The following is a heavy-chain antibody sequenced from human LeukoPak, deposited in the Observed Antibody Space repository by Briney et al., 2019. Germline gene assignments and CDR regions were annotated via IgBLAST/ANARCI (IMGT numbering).Heavy chain of an antibody. CDR2: IYHSGSI. Sequence: SETLSLTCTVSGGSISSTTYYWGWIRQPPGKGLEWIGSIYHSGSIYYNPSLKSRVTISVDTSKNQFSLKLSSVTAADTAVYYCARHDSSGPYNAFDIWGQGTMVTVSS. V-gene: IGHV4-39*01. CDR1: GGSISSTTYY. J-gene: IGHJ3*02. CDR3: ARHDSSGPYNAFDI. D-gene: IGHD3-22*01.